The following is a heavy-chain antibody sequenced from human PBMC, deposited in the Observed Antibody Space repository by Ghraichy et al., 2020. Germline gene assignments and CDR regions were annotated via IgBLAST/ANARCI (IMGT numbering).Heavy chain of an antibody. CDR1: GGTFSSYA. Sequence: SVKVSCKASGGTFSSYAISWVRQAPGQGLEWMGGIIPIFGTANYAQKFQGRVTITADESTSTAYMELSSLRSEDTAVYYCARPGEKVVTLDYWGQGTLVTVSS. J-gene: IGHJ4*02. CDR3: ARPGEKVVTLDY. V-gene: IGHV1-69*13. CDR2: IIPIFGTA. D-gene: IGHD3-22*01.